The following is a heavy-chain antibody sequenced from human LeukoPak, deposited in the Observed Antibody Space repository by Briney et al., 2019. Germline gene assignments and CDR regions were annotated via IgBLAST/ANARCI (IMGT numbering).Heavy chain of an antibody. D-gene: IGHD2-2*01. J-gene: IGHJ6*03. CDR2: ISRGGTT. Sequence: GGSLRLSCAGSGFSVSNDYINWVRQAPGKGLEGVSVISRGGTTYYADSVKGGFIFSRDNSRNTVYLQMNSLRAEDTTVYFCARCTSCLNSFYFYYMDVWGKGTTVTVSS. V-gene: IGHV3-53*01. CDR3: ARCTSCLNSFYFYYMDV. CDR1: GFSVSNDY.